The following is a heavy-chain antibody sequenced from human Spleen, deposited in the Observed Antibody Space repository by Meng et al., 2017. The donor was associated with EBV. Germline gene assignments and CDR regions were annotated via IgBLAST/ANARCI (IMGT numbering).Heavy chain of an antibody. Sequence: VQSVGEVKKSGASVTVSCKASHYTFTDYHINWVRQAPGQGLEWMGCISTYNGGTKYAQKFQGRVTMTTDTSTTTVYMELRSLRSDDTAVYYCARDGPGYGYFDFWGQGSLVTVSS. V-gene: IGHV1-18*01. D-gene: IGHD5-18*01. CDR2: ISTYNGGT. CDR3: ARDGPGYGYFDF. CDR1: HYTFTDYH. J-gene: IGHJ4*02.